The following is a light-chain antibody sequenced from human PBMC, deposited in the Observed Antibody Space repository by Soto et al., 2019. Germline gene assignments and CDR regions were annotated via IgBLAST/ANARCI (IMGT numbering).Light chain of an antibody. J-gene: IGLJ1*01. CDR3: SSYADSDTLYV. CDR1: SSDVGAYNY. CDR2: EVS. V-gene: IGLV2-14*01. Sequence: QSVLTQPATVSGSPGQSITISCTGTSSDVGAYNYVSWYQQHPGKAPKLLIFEVSSRPSGVSNRFSGSKSGSTASLTISGLQAEDEADYYCSSYADSDTLYVFGTGTMVTVL.